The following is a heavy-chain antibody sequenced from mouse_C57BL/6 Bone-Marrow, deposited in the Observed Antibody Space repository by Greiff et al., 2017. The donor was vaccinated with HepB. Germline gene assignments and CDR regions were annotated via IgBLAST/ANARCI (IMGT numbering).Heavy chain of an antibody. CDR2: INPYNGGT. CDR3: ARGGIGDY. V-gene: IGHV1-19*01. Sequence: EVQGVESGPVLVKPGASVKMSCKASGYTFTDYYMNWVKQSHGKSLEWIGVINPYNGGTSYNQKFKGKATLTVDKSSSTAYMELNSLTSEDSAVYYCARGGIGDYWGQGTTLTVSS. CDR1: GYTFTDYY. J-gene: IGHJ2*01. D-gene: IGHD2-14*01.